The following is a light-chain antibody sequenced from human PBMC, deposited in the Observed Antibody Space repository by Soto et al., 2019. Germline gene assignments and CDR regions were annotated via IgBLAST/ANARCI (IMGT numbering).Light chain of an antibody. CDR2: GAT. Sequence: EIVLTQSPGTLSLSPGERATLSCRASQSVSSSYLAWYQQKPGQAPRLLIYGATSRATGIPDRFRGRGSGTDFTLTISRLEPEGFAVYYCQRYGSSPLYTFGQGTKLEIK. CDR1: QSVSSSY. V-gene: IGKV3-20*01. CDR3: QRYGSSPLYT. J-gene: IGKJ2*01.